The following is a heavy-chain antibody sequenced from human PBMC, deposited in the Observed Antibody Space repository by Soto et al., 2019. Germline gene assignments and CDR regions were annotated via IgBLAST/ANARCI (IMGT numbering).Heavy chain of an antibody. Sequence: QVQLQESGPGLVKPSGPLSPPGTSSVGSLGVGSNSWSGIRKPPGKGLDWIGYIYYSGSTNYNPSLKSRVTISVDTSKNQFSLKLSSVTAADTAVYYCARASMGLTYYYDSSGYLDYWGQGTLVTVSS. V-gene: IGHV4-61*01. CDR2: IYYSGST. CDR1: VGSLGVGSNS. CDR3: ARASMGLTYYYDSSGYLDY. J-gene: IGHJ4*02. D-gene: IGHD3-22*01.